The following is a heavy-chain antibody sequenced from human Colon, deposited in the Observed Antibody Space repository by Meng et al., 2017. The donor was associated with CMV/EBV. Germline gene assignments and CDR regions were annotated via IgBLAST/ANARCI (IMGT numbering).Heavy chain of an antibody. J-gene: IGHJ4*02. CDR3: AAWEGGRTY. Sequence: GGSLRLSCTASGFPFNSAWMNWVRQAPDKGLEWVANINPAGTQGRSVDSLKGRFTISRDNAKNSLYLQMNSLRAEDTAIYYCAAWEGGRTYWGQGTLVTVSS. CDR2: INPAGTQG. D-gene: IGHD1-26*01. CDR1: GFPFNSAW. V-gene: IGHV3-7*01.